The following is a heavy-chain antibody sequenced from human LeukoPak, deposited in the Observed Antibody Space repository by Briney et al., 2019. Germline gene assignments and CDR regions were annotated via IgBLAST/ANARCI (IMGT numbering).Heavy chain of an antibody. CDR2: IYSGGTT. J-gene: IGHJ4*02. Sequence: GGSLRLSCAASGFTVSYNYMTWVRQAPGKGLEWVSVIYSGGTTYYADSVTGRFTISRDNSKNTLYLQMNSLRVEDTAVYYCARNHDPYDYWGQGTLVTVSS. CDR1: GFTVSYNY. D-gene: IGHD1-14*01. CDR3: ARNHDPYDY. V-gene: IGHV3-66*01.